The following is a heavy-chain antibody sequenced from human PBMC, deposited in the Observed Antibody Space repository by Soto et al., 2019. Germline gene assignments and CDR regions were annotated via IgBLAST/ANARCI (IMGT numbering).Heavy chain of an antibody. D-gene: IGHD5-18*01. CDR1: GGTFSGYA. Sequence: SLKGSCKASGGTFSGYAISWVRQAPGQGLEWMGGITPIFGTANYAQKFQGRVTITADKSTSTAYMELSSLRSEDTAVYYCATPDTAMVHKYGYFDYWGQGTLVTVSS. V-gene: IGHV1-69*06. J-gene: IGHJ4*02. CDR3: ATPDTAMVHKYGYFDY. CDR2: ITPIFGTA.